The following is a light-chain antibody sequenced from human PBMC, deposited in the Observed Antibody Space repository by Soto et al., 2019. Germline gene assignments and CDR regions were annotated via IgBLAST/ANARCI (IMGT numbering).Light chain of an antibody. Sequence: QSVLTQPPSVSGAPGQRVTISCSGSSSNIGAGYDVNWYRQLPGTAPKLLIYGNSDRPSGVPDRFSGSKSGTSASLAITGVQAEDEADYFCQSYDRSLRTYVFGTGTKVTVL. CDR1: SSNIGAGYD. CDR2: GNS. J-gene: IGLJ1*01. CDR3: QSYDRSLRTYV. V-gene: IGLV1-40*01.